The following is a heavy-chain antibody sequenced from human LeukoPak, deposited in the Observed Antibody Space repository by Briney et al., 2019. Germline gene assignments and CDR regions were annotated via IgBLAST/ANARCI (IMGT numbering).Heavy chain of an antibody. CDR3: ARGARSSWYEEPFDY. J-gene: IGHJ4*02. D-gene: IGHD6-13*01. CDR1: GFTFSSYA. CDR2: ISSSGGST. Sequence: QPGGSLRLSCAATGFTFSSYAMHWVRQAPGEGLEDVSAISSSGGSTYYANSVKGRFTISRDNSKNTLYLQMGSLRAEDMAVYYCARGARSSWYEEPFDYWGQGTLVTVSS. V-gene: IGHV3-64*01.